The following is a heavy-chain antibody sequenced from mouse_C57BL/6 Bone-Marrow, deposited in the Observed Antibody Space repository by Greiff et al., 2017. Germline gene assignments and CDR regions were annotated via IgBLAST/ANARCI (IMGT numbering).Heavy chain of an antibody. CDR2: INSDGGST. CDR1: EYEFPSHD. D-gene: IGHD1-1*01. V-gene: IGHV5-2*01. Sequence: DVMLVESGGGLVQPGASLKLSCESTEYEFPSHDMSWVRQTPEQRLELVAAINSDGGSTYYPDTMERQFTLSRDKPKNTPYLQMSSLRSEDTALYYCARDYGCDVDYWGQGTTLTVSS. CDR3: ARDYGCDVDY. J-gene: IGHJ2*01.